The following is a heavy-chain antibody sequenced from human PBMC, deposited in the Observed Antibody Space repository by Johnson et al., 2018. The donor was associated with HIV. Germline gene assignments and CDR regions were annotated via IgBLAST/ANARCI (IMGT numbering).Heavy chain of an antibody. CDR2: ISYDGSHK. V-gene: IGHV3-30-3*01. CDR1: GFTFRSYA. CDR3: ARASVSSPRYSSSSDDAFDI. D-gene: IGHD6-6*01. Sequence: QVQLVESGGGVVQPGRSLRLSCAASGFTFRSYAMHWVRQAPGKGLEWVALISYDGSHKFYADSVKGRFTISRDHSKNTLYLQMNSLRAEDTAVYYCARASVSSPRYSSSSDDAFDIWGQGTMVTVSS. J-gene: IGHJ3*02.